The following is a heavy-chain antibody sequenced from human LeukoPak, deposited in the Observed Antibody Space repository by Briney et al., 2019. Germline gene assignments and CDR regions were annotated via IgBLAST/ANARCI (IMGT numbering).Heavy chain of an antibody. J-gene: IGHJ4*02. Sequence: GGSLRLSCAASGFTFSNYYMHWGRQAPGKGLEWVAVISDDGNRKYYADSVQGRFTISRDNSKNTLYLQMNSLRAEDTAVYFCVKDLSGYWTFDYWGQGTLVTVSS. CDR2: ISDDGNRK. CDR1: GFTFSNYY. D-gene: IGHD1-1*01. V-gene: IGHV3-30*18. CDR3: VKDLSGYWTFDY.